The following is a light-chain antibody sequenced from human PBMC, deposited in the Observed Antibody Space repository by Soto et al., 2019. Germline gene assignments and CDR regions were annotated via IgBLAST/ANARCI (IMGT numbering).Light chain of an antibody. CDR3: QQYGSSPPYT. CDR2: GAS. Sequence: EKVMTQSPATLSVSPGERATLSCRASQSVSNDLAWYQQKPGQAPRLLIYGASTRATGIPARFSGSGSGTEFTLTISSLQSEDFAVYYCQQYGSSPPYTFGQGTKLEIK. J-gene: IGKJ2*01. CDR1: QSVSND. V-gene: IGKV3D-15*01.